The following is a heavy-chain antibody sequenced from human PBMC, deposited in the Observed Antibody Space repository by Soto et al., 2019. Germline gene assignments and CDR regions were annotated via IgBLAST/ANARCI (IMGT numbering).Heavy chain of an antibody. J-gene: IGHJ4*02. CDR1: GCSTSSYY. CDR2: IYYSGST. CDR3: AAPPRY. Sequence: SETLSLTYSVSGCSTSSYYWSWIRQPPGKGLEWIGYIYYSGSTDYSPSLKSRVTMSIDTSQNQVSLKLTSVTTADTAVYYCAAPPRYWGQGTLVT. V-gene: IGHV4-59*01.